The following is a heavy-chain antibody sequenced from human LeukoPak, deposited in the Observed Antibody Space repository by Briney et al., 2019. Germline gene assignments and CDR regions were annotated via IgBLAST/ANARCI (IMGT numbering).Heavy chain of an antibody. CDR2: IKKDGSEK. Sequence: PGGSLRLSCAASGLTFDNYWMTWVRQAPGKGLEWVANIKKDGSEKYYVDSVKGRFIISRDNAKNSLYLQMNSLRAEDTAVYYCARDLIVDQTPVVAPDYWGQGTLVTVSS. V-gene: IGHV3-7*01. D-gene: IGHD2-2*01. CDR3: ARDLIVDQTPVVAPDY. CDR1: GLTFDNYW. J-gene: IGHJ4*02.